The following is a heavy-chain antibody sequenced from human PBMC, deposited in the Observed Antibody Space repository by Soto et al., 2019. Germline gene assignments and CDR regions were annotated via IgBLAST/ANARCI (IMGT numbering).Heavy chain of an antibody. J-gene: IGHJ5*02. V-gene: IGHV1-46*01. CDR3: ATEIRGDESLRSWFDP. Sequence: ASVKVSCKASGYTFTSYYMHWVRQAPGQGLEWMGIINPSGGSTSYAQKFQGRVTMTRDTSTSTVYMELSSLRSEDTAVYYCATEIRGDESLRSWFDPWGQGNLVTVSS. CDR1: GYTFTSYY. CDR2: INPSGGST.